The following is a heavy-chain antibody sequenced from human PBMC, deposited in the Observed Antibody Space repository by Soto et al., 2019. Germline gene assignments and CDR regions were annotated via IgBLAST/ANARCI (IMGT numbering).Heavy chain of an antibody. CDR1: GFTFSSYA. CDR2: ISYDGSNK. Sequence: PGGSLRLSCAASGFTFSSYAMHWVRQAPGKGLEWVAVISYDGSNKYYADSVKGRFTISRDNSKNTLYLQMNSLRAEDTAVYYCARDRRVGEPNYYYYGMDVWGQGTTVTVSS. D-gene: IGHD1-26*01. CDR3: ARDRRVGEPNYYYYGMDV. J-gene: IGHJ6*02. V-gene: IGHV3-30-3*01.